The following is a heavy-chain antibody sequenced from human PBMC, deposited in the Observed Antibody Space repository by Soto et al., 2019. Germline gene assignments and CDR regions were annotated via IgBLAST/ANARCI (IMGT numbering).Heavy chain of an antibody. CDR3: ACPHTEQWLTLPGDYLDF. J-gene: IGHJ4*02. D-gene: IGHD6-19*01. CDR2: INPNGGTT. V-gene: IGHV1-46*01. Sequence: GASVKVSCKASGYTFTSYYVHWVRQAPGQGLEWMGMINPNGGTTSCAQKFQGRVTMTRDTSASTAYMELSSLTFEDTAVYYCACPHTEQWLTLPGDYLDFWGQGTLVTVS. CDR1: GYTFTSYY.